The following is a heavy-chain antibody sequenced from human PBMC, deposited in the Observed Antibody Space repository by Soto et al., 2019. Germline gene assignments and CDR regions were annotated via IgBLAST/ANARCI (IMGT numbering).Heavy chain of an antibody. J-gene: IGHJ4*02. V-gene: IGHV1-69*06. CDR1: GGTFSSYA. CDR2: IIPIFGTA. D-gene: IGHD3-16*02. CDR3: ARVRDYVWGSYRYPLDY. Sequence: WASVKVSCKASGGTFSSYAISWVRQAPGQGLEWMGGIIPIFGTANYAQKFQGRVTITADKSTSTAYMELSSLRSEDTAVYYCARVRDYVWGSYRYPLDYWGQGTLVTVSS.